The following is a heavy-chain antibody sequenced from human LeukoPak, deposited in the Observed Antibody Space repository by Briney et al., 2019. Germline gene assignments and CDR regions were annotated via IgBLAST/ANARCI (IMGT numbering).Heavy chain of an antibody. CDR3: ARQGTYYYDSSPFDY. CDR2: ISDSSTYI. Sequence: GGSLRLSCAASGFTFSSYSMNWVRQAPGKGLEWVSSISDSSTYIYYADSVKGRFTISRDNAKNSLYLQMNSLRAEDTAVYYCARQGTYYYDSSPFDYWGQGTLVTVSS. J-gene: IGHJ4*02. D-gene: IGHD3-22*01. CDR1: GFTFSSYS. V-gene: IGHV3-21*01.